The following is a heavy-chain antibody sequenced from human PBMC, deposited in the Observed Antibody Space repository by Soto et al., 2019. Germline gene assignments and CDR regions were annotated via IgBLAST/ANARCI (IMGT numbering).Heavy chain of an antibody. J-gene: IGHJ5*02. V-gene: IGHV4-31*03. CDR2: IYYSGST. CDR3: ARGYPLNWFDP. Sequence: PSETLSLTCTVSGGSISSCGYYWSWIRQHPGKGLEWIGYIYYSGSTYYNPSLKSRVTISVDTSKNQFSLKLSSVTAADTAVYYCARGYPLNWFDPWGQGTLVTVSS. CDR1: GGSISSCGYY. D-gene: IGHD1-26*01.